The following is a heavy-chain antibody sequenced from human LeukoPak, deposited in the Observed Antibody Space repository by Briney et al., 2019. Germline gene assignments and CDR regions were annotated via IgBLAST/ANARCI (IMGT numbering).Heavy chain of an antibody. CDR2: INPSGGST. CDR1: GYTFTSYY. V-gene: IGHV1-46*01. Sequence: ASVEVSCKASGYTFTSYYMHWVRQAPGQGLEWMGIINPSGGSTSYAQKFQGRVTMTRDTSTSTVYMELSSLRSEDTAVYYCARVPTPLNCGGDCYPGAWGQGTLVTVSS. CDR3: ARVPTPLNCGGDCYPGA. J-gene: IGHJ5*02. D-gene: IGHD2-21*02.